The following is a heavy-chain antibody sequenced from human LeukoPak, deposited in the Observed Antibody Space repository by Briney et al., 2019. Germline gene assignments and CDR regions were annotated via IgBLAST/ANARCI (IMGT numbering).Heavy chain of an antibody. CDR2: FDPEDGKT. V-gene: IGHV1-24*01. J-gene: IGHJ6*03. Sequence: GASVKVSCKVSGYTLTELSMHWVRQAPGKGLEWMGGFDPEDGKTIYAQKFQGRVTMTEDTSTDTAYMELSSLRSEDTAVYYCARDYYGSGSYYSFYYYYYYYMDVWGKGTTVTVSS. CDR1: GYTLTELS. D-gene: IGHD3-10*01. CDR3: ARDYYGSGSYYSFYYYYYYYMDV.